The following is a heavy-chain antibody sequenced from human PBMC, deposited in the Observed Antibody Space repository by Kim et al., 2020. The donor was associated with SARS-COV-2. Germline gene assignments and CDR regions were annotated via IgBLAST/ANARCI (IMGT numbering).Heavy chain of an antibody. CDR1: GGSISSYY. V-gene: IGHV4-59*08. CDR3: AGSYYDILTGYYLVNNV. CDR2: IYYSGST. J-gene: IGHJ6*02. D-gene: IGHD3-9*01. Sequence: SETLSLTCTVYGGSISSYYWSWIRQPPGKGLEWIGYIYYSGSTNYNPSLKSRVTISVDTSKNQFSLKLSSVTAADTAVYYCAGSYYDILTGYYLVNNVWGQGTTVTVSS.